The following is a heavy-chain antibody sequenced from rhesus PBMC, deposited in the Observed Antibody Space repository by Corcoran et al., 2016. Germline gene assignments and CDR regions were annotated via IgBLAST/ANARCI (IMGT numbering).Heavy chain of an antibody. Sequence: EVQLVESGGGLVQPGGSLRLSCAASGFTFSDHYMDWVRQAPGKGLEWVSSSSGRSSSTYYPDSVKGRFTISRDNAKNTLYLQMNSPRAEDTAVYYCARGTYYFDYWGQGVLVTVSS. CDR1: GFTFSDHY. CDR2: SSGRSSST. J-gene: IGHJ4*01. V-gene: IGHV3-37*01. CDR3: ARGTYYFDY.